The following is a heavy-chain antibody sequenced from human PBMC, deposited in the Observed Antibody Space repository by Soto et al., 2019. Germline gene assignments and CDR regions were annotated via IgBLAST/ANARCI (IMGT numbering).Heavy chain of an antibody. Sequence: EVQLVESGGGLVKPGGPRDFSCTALGFIFGSNTINWSRRPQGKGLEWVSYISTWSSYSFYADSVKGRFTISRDNSENSLYLQLDSLRDEDTAVYYCARASHDYGALDYWGQGALVTVSS. CDR2: ISTWSSYS. CDR3: ARASHDYGALDY. J-gene: IGHJ4*02. CDR1: GFIFGSNT. V-gene: IGHV3-21*02. D-gene: IGHD4-17*01.